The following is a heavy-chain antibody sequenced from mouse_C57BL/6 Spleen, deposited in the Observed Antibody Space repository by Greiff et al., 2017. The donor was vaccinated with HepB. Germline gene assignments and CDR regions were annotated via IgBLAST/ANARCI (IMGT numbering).Heavy chain of an antibody. CDR3: ARGDGYHYYAMDY. CDR2: IYPGDGDT. V-gene: IGHV1-82*01. J-gene: IGHJ4*01. Sequence: VQLQQSGPELVKPGASVKISCKASGYAFSSSWMNWVKQRPGKGLEWIGRIYPGDGDTNYNGKFKGKATLTADKSSSTAYMQLSSLTSEDSAVYFCARGDGYHYYAMDYWGQGTSVTVSS. CDR1: GYAFSSSW. D-gene: IGHD2-3*01.